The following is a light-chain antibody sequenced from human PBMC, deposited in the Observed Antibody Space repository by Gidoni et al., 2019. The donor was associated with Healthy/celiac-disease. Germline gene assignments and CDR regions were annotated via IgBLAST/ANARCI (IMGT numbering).Light chain of an antibody. Sequence: DIQMTQSPPSLSASVGDRVTITCRASQSISSYLNWYQQKPGKAPKLLIYAASSLQSGVPSRFSGSGSGTEFTLTISSLQPEDFATYYCQQSDSTPQFTFGPGTKVDIK. J-gene: IGKJ3*01. CDR3: QQSDSTPQFT. V-gene: IGKV1-39*01. CDR2: AAS. CDR1: QSISSY.